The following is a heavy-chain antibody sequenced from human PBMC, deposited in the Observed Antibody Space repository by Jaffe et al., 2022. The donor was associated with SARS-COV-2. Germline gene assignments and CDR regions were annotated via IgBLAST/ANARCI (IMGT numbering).Heavy chain of an antibody. CDR2: IKQDGSEK. J-gene: IGHJ6*02. Sequence: EVQLVESGGGLVQPGGSLRLSCAASGFTFSSYWMSWVRQAPGKGLEWVANIKQDGSEKYYVDSVKGRFTISRDNAKNSLYLQMNSLRAEDTAVYYCARGGSDIVVVVEGLGMDVWGQGTTVTVSS. D-gene: IGHD2-15*01. V-gene: IGHV3-7*01. CDR3: ARGGSDIVVVVEGLGMDV. CDR1: GFTFSSYW.